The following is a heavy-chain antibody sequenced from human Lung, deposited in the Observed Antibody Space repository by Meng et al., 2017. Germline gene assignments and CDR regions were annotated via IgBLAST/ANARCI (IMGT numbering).Heavy chain of an antibody. CDR1: GYTFTAYW. V-gene: IGHV1-2*06. CDR3: VRDEDISAAGKLFGDY. J-gene: IGHJ4*02. D-gene: IGHD6-13*01. CDR2: IDPGTGSK. Sequence: ASVKVSCKPSGYTFTAYWLHWVRQAPGQGLEWMGRIDPGTGSKQYAQNFQGRVTMTSDTSISTTYMELSRLRSDDTAVYYCVRDEDISAAGKLFGDYWGQGTLVTVSS.